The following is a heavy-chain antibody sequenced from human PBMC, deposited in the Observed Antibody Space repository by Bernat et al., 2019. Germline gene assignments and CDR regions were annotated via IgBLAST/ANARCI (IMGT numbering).Heavy chain of an antibody. D-gene: IGHD3-10*01. V-gene: IGHV4-39*01. CDR1: GDSISRSSYY. J-gene: IGHJ4*02. CDR2: IYYSGST. CDR3: ASLEYYGSGSYFDIFDY. Sequence: QLQLQESGPGLVKPSETLSLTCTVSGDSISRSSYYWGWIRQPPGKGLEWIGNIYYSGSTYYNPSFKSRVTISVDTSKNQFSLKLSSVTAADTAVYYCASLEYYGSGSYFDIFDYWGQGTLVTVSS.